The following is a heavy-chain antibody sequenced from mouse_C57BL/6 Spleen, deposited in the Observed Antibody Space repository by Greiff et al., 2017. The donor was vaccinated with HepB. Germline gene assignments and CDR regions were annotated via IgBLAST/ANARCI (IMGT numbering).Heavy chain of an antibody. V-gene: IGHV1-15*01. CDR2: IDPETGGT. J-gene: IGHJ4*01. CDR3: TRRIRWY. CDR1: GYTFTDYE. Sequence: VQLQQSGAELVRPGASVTLSCKASGYTFTDYEMHWVKQTPVHGLEWIGAIDPETGGTAYNQKFKGKALLTADKSSSTAYMELRSLTSEDSAVYYCTRRIRWYWGQGTSVTVSS. D-gene: IGHD2-3*01.